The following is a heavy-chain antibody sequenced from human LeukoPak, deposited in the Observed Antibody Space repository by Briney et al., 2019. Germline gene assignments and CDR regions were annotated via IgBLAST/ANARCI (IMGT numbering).Heavy chain of an antibody. CDR2: ISSSSSTI. Sequence: GGSLRLSCAASGFTFSSYSMNWVRQAPGKGLEWVSYISSSSSTIYYADSVKGRFTISRDNAKNSLYLQMNSLRAEVTAVYYCARDPFGGPMGHWGQGTLVTVSS. CDR3: ARDPFGGPMGH. D-gene: IGHD3-16*01. CDR1: GFTFSSYS. J-gene: IGHJ4*02. V-gene: IGHV3-48*01.